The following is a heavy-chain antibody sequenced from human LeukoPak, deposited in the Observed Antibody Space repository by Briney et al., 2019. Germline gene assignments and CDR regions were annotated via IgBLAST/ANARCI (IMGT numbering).Heavy chain of an antibody. CDR3: ARGRSGGFGELFYYYMDV. CDR2: ISGYNGNT. V-gene: IGHV1-18*04. Sequence: GASVKVSCKASRYTFTDYYLHWVRQAPGQGLEWMGWISGYNGNTKYAQKLQGRVTMTTDTSTSTAYMELSSLRSEDTAVYYCARGRSGGFGELFYYYMDVWGKGTTVTISS. CDR1: RYTFTDYY. J-gene: IGHJ6*03. D-gene: IGHD3-10*01.